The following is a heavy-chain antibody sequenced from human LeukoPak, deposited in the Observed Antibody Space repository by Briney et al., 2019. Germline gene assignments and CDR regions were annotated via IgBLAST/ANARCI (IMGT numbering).Heavy chain of an antibody. V-gene: IGHV3-23*01. J-gene: IGHJ6*04. CDR1: GFTFSNLA. CDR3: AELGITMIGGV. CDR2: ISGSGGGT. D-gene: IGHD3-10*02. Sequence: GGSLRLSCAASGFTFSNLAMGWVRQAPGKGLAWVSGISGSGGGTYYVDSVRGGFTISRNNAKNSLFLQMNSLRAEATAFYYCAELGITMIGGVWGKGTTVTISS.